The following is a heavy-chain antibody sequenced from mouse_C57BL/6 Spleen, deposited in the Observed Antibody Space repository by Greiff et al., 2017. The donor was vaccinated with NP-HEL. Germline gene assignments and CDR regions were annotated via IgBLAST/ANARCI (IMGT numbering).Heavy chain of an antibody. CDR1: GYTFTDYY. Sequence: VQLKQSGPELVKPGASVKISCKASGYTFTDYYMNWVKQSHGKSLEWIGDINPNNGGTSYNQKFKGKATLTVDKSSSTAYMELRSLTSEDSAVYYCARLGSSNFDYWGQGTTLTVSS. V-gene: IGHV1-26*01. D-gene: IGHD1-1*01. CDR3: ARLGSSNFDY. J-gene: IGHJ2*01. CDR2: INPNNGGT.